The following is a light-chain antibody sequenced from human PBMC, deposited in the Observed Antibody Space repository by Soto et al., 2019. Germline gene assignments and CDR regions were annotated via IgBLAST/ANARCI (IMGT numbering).Light chain of an antibody. CDR3: CSYAGSSTYVV. CDR2: EVS. Sequence: ALTQPASVSGSPGQSITISCTGTSSDVGSYNLVSWYQQHPGKAPKLVTYEVSKRPSGVSNRFSGSKSGNSASLTISGLQAEDEADYYCCSYAGSSTYVVFGGGTKVTVL. CDR1: SSDVGSYNL. J-gene: IGLJ2*01. V-gene: IGLV2-23*02.